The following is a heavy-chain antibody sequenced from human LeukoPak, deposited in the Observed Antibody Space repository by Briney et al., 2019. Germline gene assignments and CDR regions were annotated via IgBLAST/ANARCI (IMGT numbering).Heavy chain of an antibody. Sequence: GESLKISCKGSGYSFTSYWISWVRQMPGKGPEWMGRIDPSDSYTNYSPSFQGHVTISADKSISTAYLQWSSLKASDTAMYYCARHLDYYDSSGYYPPSYWGQGTLVTVSS. CDR3: ARHLDYYDSSGYYPPSY. D-gene: IGHD3-22*01. J-gene: IGHJ4*02. V-gene: IGHV5-10-1*01. CDR1: GYSFTSYW. CDR2: IDPSDSYT.